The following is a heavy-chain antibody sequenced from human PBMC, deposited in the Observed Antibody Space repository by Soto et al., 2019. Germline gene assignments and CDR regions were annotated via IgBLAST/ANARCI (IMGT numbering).Heavy chain of an antibody. CDR3: ARDLWDDLAGGESDY. V-gene: IGHV3-48*01. Sequence: VQLVESGGGLVQPGGSLRLSCAASGFTFSSFGMNWVRQAPGKGLEWVSYISSGSGDTIYYADSVKGRFTISRDNAKNSLYLQMNSLRAEDTALYYCARDLWDDLAGGESDYWGQGTLVTVSS. J-gene: IGHJ4*02. CDR2: ISSGSGDTI. CDR1: GFTFSSFG. D-gene: IGHD6-19*01.